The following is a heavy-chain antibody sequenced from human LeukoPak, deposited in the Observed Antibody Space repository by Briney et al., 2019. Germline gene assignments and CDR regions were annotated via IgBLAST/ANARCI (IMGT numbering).Heavy chain of an antibody. Sequence: SETLSLTCTVSGGSISSYYWSWIRQPPGKGLEWIGYIYYSGSTIYNPSLNSRVTISVDTSKNQFSLKLSSVTAADTAVYYCARAESPTQILYWGQGTLVTVSS. V-gene: IGHV4-59*01. J-gene: IGHJ4*02. CDR3: ARAESPTQILY. CDR2: IYYSGST. D-gene: IGHD3-10*01. CDR1: GGSISSYY.